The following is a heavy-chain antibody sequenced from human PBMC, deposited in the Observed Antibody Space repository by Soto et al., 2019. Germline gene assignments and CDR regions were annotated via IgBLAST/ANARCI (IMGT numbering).Heavy chain of an antibody. D-gene: IGHD2-2*01. J-gene: IGHJ3*02. CDR1: GYTFTSYG. CDR3: ARGDWSSTSCGSDAFDI. CDR2: ISTYNGNT. Sequence: QVQLVQSGVEVKKPGPSVKVSCKASGYTFTSYGISWVRQAPGQGLEWMGWISTYNGNTNYAQKLQGRVTMTTDTSTSIAYMELRSLGSDDTAVYYCARGDWSSTSCGSDAFDIWGQGTMLTVSS. V-gene: IGHV1-18*01.